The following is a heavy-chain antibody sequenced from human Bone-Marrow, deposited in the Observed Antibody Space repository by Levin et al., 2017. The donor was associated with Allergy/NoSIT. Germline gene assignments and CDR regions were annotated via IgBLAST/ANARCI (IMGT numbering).Heavy chain of an antibody. CDR3: ARGRGFYDYVWGSYRSPFQH. Sequence: GSLRLSCAVYGGSFSGYYWSWIRQPPGKGLEWIGEINHSGSTNYNPSLKSRVTISVDTSKNQFSLKLSSVTAADTAVYYCARGRGFYDYVWGSYRSPFQHWGQGTLVTVSS. D-gene: IGHD3-16*02. CDR1: GGSFSGYY. J-gene: IGHJ1*01. V-gene: IGHV4-34*01. CDR2: INHSGST.